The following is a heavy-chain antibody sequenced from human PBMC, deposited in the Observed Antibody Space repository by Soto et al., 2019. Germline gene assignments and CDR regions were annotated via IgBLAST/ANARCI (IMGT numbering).Heavy chain of an antibody. Sequence: SSETLSLTCAVYGGSFSGYYWSWIRQPPGKGLEWIGEINHSGSTNYNPSLKGRVTISVDTSKNQFSLKLSSVTAADTAVYYCARGRFRVVTATGLNLYYYYYGMDVWGQGTTVTVSS. J-gene: IGHJ6*02. CDR3: ARGRFRVVTATGLNLYYYYYGMDV. V-gene: IGHV4-34*01. CDR2: INHSGST. CDR1: GGSFSGYY. D-gene: IGHD2-21*02.